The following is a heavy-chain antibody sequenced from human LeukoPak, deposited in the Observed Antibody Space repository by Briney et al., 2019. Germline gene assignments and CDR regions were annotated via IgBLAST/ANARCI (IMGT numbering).Heavy chain of an antibody. D-gene: IGHD1-26*01. J-gene: IGHJ4*02. CDR1: GFTFSSYG. Sequence: GGSLRLSCAASGFTFSSYGMSWVRQAPGKGLEWVSAISGSGGSTYYADSVKGRFTISRDNAKNSVFLQMNSLRAEDTAVYYCARDPILPGATGGADYWGQGTLVTVSS. V-gene: IGHV3-23*01. CDR3: ARDPILPGATGGADY. CDR2: ISGSGGST.